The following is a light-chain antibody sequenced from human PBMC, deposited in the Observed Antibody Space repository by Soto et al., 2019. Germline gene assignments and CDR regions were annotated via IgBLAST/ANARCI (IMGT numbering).Light chain of an antibody. J-gene: IGKJ5*01. CDR2: AAF. CDR1: EDINSR. V-gene: IGKV1-12*01. Sequence: DIHITHSPSSVAASVGDRVTISCRASEDINSRLAWYQQKPGNAPKLLIYAAFILQSGVPSRFSGYGSGTDFTLSISSLQPEDFATYYCQQADSFPITFGQGTRLEIK. CDR3: QQADSFPIT.